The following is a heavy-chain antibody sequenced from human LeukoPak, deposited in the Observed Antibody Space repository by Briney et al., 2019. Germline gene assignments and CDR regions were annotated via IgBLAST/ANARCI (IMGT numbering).Heavy chain of an antibody. CDR1: GGSISSYY. V-gene: IGHV4-59*08. J-gene: IGHJ4*02. D-gene: IGHD6-19*01. CDR2: IYYSGST. Sequence: SETLSLTCTISGGSISSYYWSWIRQPPGKGLEWIGYIYYSGSTNYNPSLKSRVTISVDTSKNQFSLKLSSVTAADTAVYYCARHRYSSGLKGFDYWGQGTLVIVSS. CDR3: ARHRYSSGLKGFDY.